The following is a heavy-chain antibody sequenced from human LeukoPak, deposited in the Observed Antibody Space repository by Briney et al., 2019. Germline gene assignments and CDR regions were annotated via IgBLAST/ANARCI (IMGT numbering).Heavy chain of an antibody. D-gene: IGHD2-15*01. J-gene: IGHJ4*02. CDR3: ARLCSGGSCMDY. Sequence: SETLSLTCTVSGGSISSYYWSWIRQPPGKGLEWFGYIYYSGSTNYNPSLKSRVTISVDTSKNQFSLKLSSVTAADTAVYYCARLCSGGSCMDYWGQGTLVTVSS. CDR2: IYYSGST. CDR1: GGSISSYY. V-gene: IGHV4-59*01.